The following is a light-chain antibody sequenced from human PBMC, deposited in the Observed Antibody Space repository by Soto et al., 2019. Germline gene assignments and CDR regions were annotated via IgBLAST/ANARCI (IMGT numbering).Light chain of an antibody. CDR3: QQYVSSPIT. J-gene: IGKJ5*01. CDR1: QSFGSGY. Sequence: DIVMTQTPLSLSVTPGQPASISCRASQSFGSGYLAWYQQKPGQAPRLLIYAASNRATGIPGRFSGGGSGTDFTLTISRLEPEDFAVYYCQQYVSSPITFGQGTRLEIK. V-gene: IGKV3-20*01. CDR2: AAS.